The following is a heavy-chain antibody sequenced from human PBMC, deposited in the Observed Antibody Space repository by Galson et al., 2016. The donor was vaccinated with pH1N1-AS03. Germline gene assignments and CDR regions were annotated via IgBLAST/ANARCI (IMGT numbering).Heavy chain of an antibody. D-gene: IGHD3-16*02. CDR3: ARDSYRGFDP. Sequence: ETLSLTCAVSGGSIASGGNFWGWIRQPPGMGLEWIGSIYYTGSTYYKPSLGSRVSISVDTSRSQFYLRLTSVTAADTAVYYCARDSYRGFDPWGQGTLVTVSS. CDR2: IYYTGST. V-gene: IGHV4-39*07. CDR1: GGSIASGGNF. J-gene: IGHJ5*02.